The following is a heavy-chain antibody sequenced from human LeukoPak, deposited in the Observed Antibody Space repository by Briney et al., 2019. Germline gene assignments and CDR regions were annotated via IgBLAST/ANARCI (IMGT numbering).Heavy chain of an antibody. CDR2: INHSGST. D-gene: IGHD2-15*01. J-gene: IGHJ4*02. CDR1: GGSFSGYY. Sequence: SETLSLTCAVYGGSFSGYYWSWIRQPPGKGLEWIGEINHSGSTNYNPSLKSRVTISVDTSKNQFSLKLSSVTAADTAVYYCARTCSGGGCYAFVAFDYWGQGTLVTVSS. V-gene: IGHV4-34*01. CDR3: ARTCSGGGCYAFVAFDY.